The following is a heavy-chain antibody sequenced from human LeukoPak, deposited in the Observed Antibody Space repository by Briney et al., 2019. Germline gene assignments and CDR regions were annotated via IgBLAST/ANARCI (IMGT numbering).Heavy chain of an antibody. D-gene: IGHD2-2*01. J-gene: IGHJ4*02. CDR2: INPNSGGT. CDR1: GXTFTGYY. CDR3: ARDIVVVPAASPWDY. V-gene: IGHV1-2*02. Sequence: ASXXVXCKASGXTFTGYYMHWVRQAPGQGREWRGWINPNSGGTNYAQKFQGRVTMTRDTSISKAYMEMSRLRADDTAVYYCARDIVVVPAASPWDYWGQGTLVTVSS.